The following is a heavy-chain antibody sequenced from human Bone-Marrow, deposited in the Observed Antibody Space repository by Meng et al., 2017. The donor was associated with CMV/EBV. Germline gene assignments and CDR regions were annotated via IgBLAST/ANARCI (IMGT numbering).Heavy chain of an antibody. V-gene: IGHV4-4*07. J-gene: IGHJ6*02. CDR2: IYTSGST. Sequence: SETLALSCTVSGGSISSCYRSWIRQPAGKGLEWVGRIYTSGSTNYNPSLKSRVTISMDTSKDRYSLKLSSVTAADTAVYYCARGQGMYSSSWKFYFYAMDVWGQGTTVTVSS. CDR3: ARGQGMYSSSWKFYFYAMDV. CDR1: GGSISSCY. D-gene: IGHD6-13*01.